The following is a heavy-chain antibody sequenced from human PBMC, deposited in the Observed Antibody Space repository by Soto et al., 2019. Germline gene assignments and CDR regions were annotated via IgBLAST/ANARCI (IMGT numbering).Heavy chain of an antibody. V-gene: IGHV3-15*07. J-gene: IGHJ6*02. CDR1: GFTFSNAW. Sequence: GGSLRLSCAASGFTFSNAWMNWVRQAPGKGLEWVGRIKSKTDGGTTDYAAPVKGRFTISRDNFKNTLYLQMGSLRPEDMAVYYCARGRYSSDAGVGMDVWGQGTTVTVSS. D-gene: IGHD6-25*01. CDR2: IKSKTDGGTT. CDR3: ARGRYSSDAGVGMDV.